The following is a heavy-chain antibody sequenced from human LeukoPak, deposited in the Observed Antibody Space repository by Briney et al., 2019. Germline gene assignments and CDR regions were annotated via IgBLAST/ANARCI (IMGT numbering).Heavy chain of an antibody. CDR3: ARDGRSGNFDK. V-gene: IGHV3-74*01. CDR1: GFTFTGYW. D-gene: IGHD1-26*01. CDR2: ITSDESIT. Sequence: GGSLRLSSAPSGFTFTGYWMHCVRQAPGKGLAGVSVITSDESITTYANSVKARFTISRDTGKNTLYLQMNSLRTEDTAVYYCARDGRSGNFDKWGQGTLVSVSS. J-gene: IGHJ4*02.